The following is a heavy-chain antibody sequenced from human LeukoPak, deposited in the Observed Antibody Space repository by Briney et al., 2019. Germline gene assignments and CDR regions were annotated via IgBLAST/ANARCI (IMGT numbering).Heavy chain of an antibody. CDR2: IIPIFGTA. Sequence: GASVKVSCKASGGTFSNYAISWVRQAPGQGLEWMGGIIPIFGTANYAQKFQGRVTITADESTSTAYMELRSLRSDDTAVYFCATALDWTVGKPFALWGRGTLVIVSS. V-gene: IGHV1-69*13. CDR1: GGTFSNYA. CDR3: ATALDWTVGKPFAL. D-gene: IGHD3-9*01. J-gene: IGHJ2*01.